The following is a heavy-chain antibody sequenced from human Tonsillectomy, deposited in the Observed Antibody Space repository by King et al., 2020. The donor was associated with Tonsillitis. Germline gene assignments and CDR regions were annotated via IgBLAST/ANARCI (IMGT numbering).Heavy chain of an antibody. D-gene: IGHD6-19*01. J-gene: IGHJ6*02. CDR1: GFTFSSYA. V-gene: IGHV3-23*03. Sequence: VQLVESGGGLVQPGGSLRLSCAASGFTFSSYAMSWVRQAPGKGLEWVSVIYSGGSSTYYADSVKGRFTISGDNSKNTLYLQMNSLRAEDTAVYYCARGAVGGIGGMDVWGQGTTVTVSS. CDR3: ARGAVGGIGGMDV. CDR2: IYSGGSST.